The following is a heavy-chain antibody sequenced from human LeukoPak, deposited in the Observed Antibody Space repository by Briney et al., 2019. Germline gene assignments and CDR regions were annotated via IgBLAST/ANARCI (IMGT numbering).Heavy chain of an antibody. CDR1: GYTFTGYY. J-gene: IGHJ4*02. CDR3: ARGDILTGYPRGY. CDR2: INPNSGGT. Sequence: ASVKVSCKASGYTFTGYYMHWVRQAPGQGLEWMGWINPNSGGTNYAQKFQGRVTMTRDTSISTAYMELSRLRSDDTAVYYCARGDILTGYPRGYWGQGTLVTVSS. D-gene: IGHD3-9*01. V-gene: IGHV1-2*02.